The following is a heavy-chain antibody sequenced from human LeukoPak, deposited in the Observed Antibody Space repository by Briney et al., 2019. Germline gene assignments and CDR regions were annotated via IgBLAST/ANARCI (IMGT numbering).Heavy chain of an antibody. Sequence: PSETLSLTCTVSGGSISTSSYYWGWVRQPPGKGLEWIGNIFYSGSTYYSPSLKSRVTISLDTSKNQFSLNLNSVTAADTAVYYCALWGYFDSSGRHFWGQGTLVTVSS. D-gene: IGHD3-22*01. CDR1: GGSISTSSYY. CDR3: ALWGYFDSSGRHF. V-gene: IGHV4-39*07. J-gene: IGHJ4*02. CDR2: IFYSGST.